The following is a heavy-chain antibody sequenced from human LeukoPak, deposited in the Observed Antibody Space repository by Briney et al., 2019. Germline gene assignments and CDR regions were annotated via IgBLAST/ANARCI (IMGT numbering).Heavy chain of an antibody. CDR1: GYTFTSYD. J-gene: IGHJ6*03. CDR3: ARGRGYYGSGSPYYMDV. Sequence: GESLKISCKGSGYTFTSYDINWVRQATGQGLEWMGWMNPNSGNTGYAQKFQGRVTMTRNTSISTAYMELSSLRSEDTAVYYCARGRGYYGSGSPYYMDVWGKGTTVTISS. V-gene: IGHV1-8*01. CDR2: MNPNSGNT. D-gene: IGHD3-10*01.